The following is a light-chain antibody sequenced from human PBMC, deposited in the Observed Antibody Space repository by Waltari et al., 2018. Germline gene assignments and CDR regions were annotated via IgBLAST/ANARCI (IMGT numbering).Light chain of an antibody. CDR3: QQYNKRPPIT. V-gene: IGKV3-15*01. CDR2: GAS. CDR1: QSVSSD. Sequence: ETVMTQSPATLSVSPGERVTLSCRASQSVSSDLAWYHQKPGQAPRLLIYGASTRATDIPARFSGRGSGTEFTLTVSSLQSEDFGVYYCQQYNKRPPITFGQGTRLEI. J-gene: IGKJ5*01.